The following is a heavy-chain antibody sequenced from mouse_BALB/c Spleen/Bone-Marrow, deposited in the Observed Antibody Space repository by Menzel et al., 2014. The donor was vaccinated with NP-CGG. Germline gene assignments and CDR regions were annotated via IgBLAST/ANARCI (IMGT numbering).Heavy chain of an antibody. J-gene: IGHJ2*01. CDR1: GFTFSWYA. CDR3: VRDSSGYFDY. Sequence: EVQLQESGGGLVKPGGSLKLSCAASGFTFSWYAMSWVRQSPEKRLEWVAEISSAGSHTYYPDTVTGRFTISRDNVKNTLYLEMSSLRSEDTAMYYCVRDSSGYFDYWGQGTTLTVSS. V-gene: IGHV5-9-4*01. D-gene: IGHD3-1*01. CDR2: ISSAGSHT.